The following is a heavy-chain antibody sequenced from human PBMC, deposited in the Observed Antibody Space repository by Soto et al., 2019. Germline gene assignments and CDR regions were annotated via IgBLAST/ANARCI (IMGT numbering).Heavy chain of an antibody. CDR2: IRSKAYGGTT. D-gene: IGHD3-3*01. CDR3: TRVKPHNSPYYDFWSGYLPGGAHRYYYYYMDV. Sequence: PGGSLRLSCTASGFTFGDYAMSWFRQAPGKGLEWVGFIRSKAYGGTTEYAASVKGRFTISRDDSKSIAYLQMNSLKTEDTAVYYCTRVKPHNSPYYDFWSGYLPGGAHRYYYYYMDVWGKGTKVTVSS. CDR1: GFTFGDYA. J-gene: IGHJ6*03. V-gene: IGHV3-49*03.